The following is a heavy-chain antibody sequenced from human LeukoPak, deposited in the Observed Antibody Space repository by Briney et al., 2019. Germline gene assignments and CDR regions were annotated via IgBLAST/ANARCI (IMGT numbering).Heavy chain of an antibody. J-gene: IGHJ4*02. Sequence: SETLSLTCTVSGYSISSGYYWGWIRQPPGKGLEWIGSIYYSGSTYYNPSLKSRVTISVDTSKNQFSLKLSSVTAADTAVYYCARECSGGGDCYSDYWGQGTLVTVSS. CDR3: ARECSGGGDCYSDY. CDR2: IYYSGST. CDR1: GYSISSGYY. V-gene: IGHV4-38-2*02. D-gene: IGHD2-21*02.